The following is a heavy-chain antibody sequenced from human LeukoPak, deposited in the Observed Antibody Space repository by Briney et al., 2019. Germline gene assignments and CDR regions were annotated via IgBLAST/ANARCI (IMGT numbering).Heavy chain of an antibody. CDR3: AKDTGIAAAGTKYFQH. CDR2: ISGSGGST. D-gene: IGHD6-13*01. J-gene: IGHJ1*01. CDR1: GFTFSSYA. Sequence: PGGSLRLSCAASGFTFSSYAMSWVRQAPGKGLEWVSAISGSGGSTYYTDSVKGRFTISRGNSKNTLYLQMNSLRAEDTAVYYCAKDTGIAAAGTKYFQHWGQGTLVTVSS. V-gene: IGHV3-23*01.